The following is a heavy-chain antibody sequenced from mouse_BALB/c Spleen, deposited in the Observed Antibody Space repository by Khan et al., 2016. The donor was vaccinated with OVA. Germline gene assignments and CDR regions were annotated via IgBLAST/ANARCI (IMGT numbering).Heavy chain of an antibody. CDR3: ARWNYRYDGYFDY. CDR2: ISSSDST. V-gene: IGHV3-8*02. Sequence: EVELVESGPSLVKPSQTLSLTCSVTGDSITSGYWNWIRKFPGNKLEYMGYISSSDSTFYNPSLKSRISITRDTSKNQYYLQLNSVTTEDTATYYGARWNYRYDGYFDYWGQGTTLTVSS. D-gene: IGHD2-14*01. CDR1: GDSITSGY. J-gene: IGHJ2*01.